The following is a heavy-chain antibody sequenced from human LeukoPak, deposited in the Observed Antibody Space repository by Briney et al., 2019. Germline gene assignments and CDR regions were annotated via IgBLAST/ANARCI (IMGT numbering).Heavy chain of an antibody. CDR1: GFTFGSYA. CDR3: ARGVTPEYRTEKVAGTFDY. V-gene: IGHV3-23*01. D-gene: IGHD6-19*01. J-gene: IGHJ4*02. CDR2: ISGSGGST. Sequence: PGGSLSLSCAASGFTFGSYAMSWVRQAPGKGLEWVSAISGSGGSTYYADSVKGRFTISRDNSKNTLYLQMNSLRAEDTAVYYCARGVTPEYRTEKVAGTFDYWGQGTLVTVSS.